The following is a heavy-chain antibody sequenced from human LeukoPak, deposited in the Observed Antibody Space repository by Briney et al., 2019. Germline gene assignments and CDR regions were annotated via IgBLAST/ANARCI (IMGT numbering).Heavy chain of an antibody. V-gene: IGHV3-73*01. J-gene: IGHJ4*02. Sequence: GGSLRLSCAASGFTFSGSAMHWVRQAFGKGLEWVGRIRSKPNSYATAYAASVKGRFTISRDDSKNTAYLQMDSLKTEDTAVYYCTGNYYGSGSYADFDYWGQGTLVTVSS. D-gene: IGHD3-10*01. CDR1: GFTFSGSA. CDR2: IRSKPNSYAT. CDR3: TGNYYGSGSYADFDY.